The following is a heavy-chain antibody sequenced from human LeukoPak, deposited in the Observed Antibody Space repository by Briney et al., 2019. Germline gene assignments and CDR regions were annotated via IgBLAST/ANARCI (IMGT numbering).Heavy chain of an antibody. CDR1: GGSISSSSYY. CDR2: IYYSGST. CDR3: ARQGCSSTSCYRSWDY. D-gene: IGHD2-2*02. Sequence: PSETLSLTCTASGGSISSSSYYWGWIRQPPGKGLEWIGSIYYSGSTYYNPSLKSRVTISVDTSKNQFSLRLSSVTAADTAVYYCARQGCSSTSCYRSWDYWGQGTLVTVSS. V-gene: IGHV4-39*01. J-gene: IGHJ4*02.